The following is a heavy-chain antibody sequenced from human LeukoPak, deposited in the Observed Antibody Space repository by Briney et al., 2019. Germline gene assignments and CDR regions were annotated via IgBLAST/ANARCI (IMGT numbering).Heavy chain of an antibody. CDR1: ERTFSSYA. V-gene: IGHV1-69*13. CDR3: ARDPRGYSYGYGNWFDP. J-gene: IGHJ5*02. CDR2: IIPIFGTA. D-gene: IGHD5-18*01. Sequence: GASVKVSFKASERTFSSYAISWMRQAPGQRLPWIGGIIPIFGTANYAQKFQGRVTITADDSTSTAYMELSSLRSEDTAVYYCARDPRGYSYGYGNWFDPWGQGTLVTVSS.